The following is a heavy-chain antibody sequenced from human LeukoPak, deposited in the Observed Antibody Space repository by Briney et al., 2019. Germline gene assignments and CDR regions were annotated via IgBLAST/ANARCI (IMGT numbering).Heavy chain of an antibody. V-gene: IGHV4-34*01. CDR1: GGSFSGYY. J-gene: IGHJ4*02. CDR3: ARGLSSGGFDY. CDR2: INHSGST. Sequence: PSETLSLTCAVYGGSFSGYYWSWIRQPPGKGLEWIGEINHSGSTNYNPSLKSRVTISVDTSKNQFSLKLSSVTAADTAVYYCARGLSSGGFDYWGQGTLVTVSS.